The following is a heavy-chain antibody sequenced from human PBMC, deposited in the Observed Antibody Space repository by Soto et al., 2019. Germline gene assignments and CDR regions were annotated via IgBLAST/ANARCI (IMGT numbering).Heavy chain of an antibody. CDR3: ARDRDCSSTSCYLNWFDP. J-gene: IGHJ5*02. Sequence: GGSLRLSCAASGFTFSSYWMHWVRQAPGKGLVWVSRINSDGSSTSYADSVKGRFTISRDNAKNTLYLQMNSLRAEDTAVYYWARDRDCSSTSCYLNWFDPWGQGTLVTVSS. V-gene: IGHV3-74*01. CDR2: INSDGSST. CDR1: GFTFSSYW. D-gene: IGHD2-2*01.